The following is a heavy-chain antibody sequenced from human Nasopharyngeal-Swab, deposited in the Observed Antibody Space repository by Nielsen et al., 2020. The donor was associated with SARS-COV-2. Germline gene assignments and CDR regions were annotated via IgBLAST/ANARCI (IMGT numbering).Heavy chain of an antibody. D-gene: IGHD3-16*02. V-gene: IGHV3-21*01. CDR2: ISSSSSYI. CDR3: ARDLGYYDYVWGSYRIKDFDY. J-gene: IGHJ4*02. CDR1: GFTFSSYS. Sequence: GESLKISCAASGFTFSSYSMNWVRQAPGKGPEWVSSISSSSSYIYYGDSVKGRFTISRDNAKNTLYLQMNSLRAEDTAVYYCARDLGYYDYVWGSYRIKDFDYWGQGTLVTVSS.